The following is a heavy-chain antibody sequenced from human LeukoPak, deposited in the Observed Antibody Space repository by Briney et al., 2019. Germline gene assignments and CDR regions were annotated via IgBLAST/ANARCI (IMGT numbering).Heavy chain of an antibody. CDR1: GFPLSIFG. CDR2: IPYDGSNK. J-gene: IGHJ4*02. D-gene: IGHD4-11*01. Sequence: GRTLSLSRALSGFPLSIFGTHGVPGAPSRGLGCGVVIPYDGSNKYYTDSSRGGFPNPRHNPKNTLCLQMQSLRAEDTAVYYWAAMTPVIIRDYWGQGTLVTVSS. CDR3: AAMTPVIIRDY. V-gene: IGHV3-30*19.